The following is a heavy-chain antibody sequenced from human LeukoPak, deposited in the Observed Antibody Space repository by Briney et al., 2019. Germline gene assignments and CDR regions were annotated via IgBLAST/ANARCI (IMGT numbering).Heavy chain of an antibody. Sequence: AGGSLRLSCAASGFTFTNSWMAWVRQAPGKGLEWVANIKQDGSTKHYVDSLKGRFTISRDNSRNTMDLQMNSLRAEDTAVYYCARCDSSRWNGIDYWGQGTLVTVSS. CDR1: GFTFTNSW. V-gene: IGHV3-7*03. J-gene: IGHJ4*02. D-gene: IGHD6-13*01. CDR3: ARCDSSRWNGIDY. CDR2: IKQDGSTK.